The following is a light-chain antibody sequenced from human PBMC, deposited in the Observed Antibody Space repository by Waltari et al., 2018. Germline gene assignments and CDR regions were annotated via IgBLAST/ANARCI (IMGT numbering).Light chain of an antibody. CDR2: GAS. CDR3: QQYHKWPPFT. CDR1: QRVNNN. J-gene: IGKJ2*01. Sequence: EIVMTQSPATLSVSPGDRVSLSCRASQRVNNNLAWYQQRPGQAPRLLIYGASTRATGVPSRFSGSGSGTEFALSISSLQSEDFAVYYCQQYHKWPPFTFGQGTKL. V-gene: IGKV3-15*01.